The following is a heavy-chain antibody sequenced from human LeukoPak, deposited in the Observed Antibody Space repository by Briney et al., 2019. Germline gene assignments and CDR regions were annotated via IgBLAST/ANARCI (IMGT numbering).Heavy chain of an antibody. J-gene: IGHJ6*02. D-gene: IGHD3-3*01. CDR1: GFTVSSSY. Sequence: GGSLRLSCAASGFTVSSSYMSWVRQAPGKGLEWVSVIYSGGSTYYADSVKGRFTISRDNSKNTLYLQMNSLRAEDTAVYYCARDQFQNDFWSGYYSGYYYYGMDVWGQGTTVTVSS. V-gene: IGHV3-66*01. CDR3: ARDQFQNDFWSGYYSGYYYYGMDV. CDR2: IYSGGST.